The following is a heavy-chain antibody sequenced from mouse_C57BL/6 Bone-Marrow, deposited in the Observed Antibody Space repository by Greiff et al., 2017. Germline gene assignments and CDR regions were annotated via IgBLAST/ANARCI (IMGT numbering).Heavy chain of an antibody. V-gene: IGHV3-6*01. J-gene: IGHJ2*01. CDR2: ISYDGSN. D-gene: IGHD1-1*01. Sequence: ESGPGLVKPSQSLSLTCSVTGYSITSGYYWNWIRQFPGNKLEWMGYISYDGSNNYNPSLKNRISITRDTSKNQFFLKLNSVTTEDTATYYCARGTTVVATKDYWGQGTTLTVSS. CDR3: ARGTTVVATKDY. CDR1: GYSITSGYY.